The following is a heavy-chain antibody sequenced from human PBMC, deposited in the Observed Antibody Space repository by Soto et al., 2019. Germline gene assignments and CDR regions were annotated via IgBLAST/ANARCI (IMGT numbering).Heavy chain of an antibody. CDR1: GSTFSSYA. CDR2: ISGSGGST. Sequence: LRLSCAASGSTFSSYAMSWVRQAPGKGLEWVSAISGSGGSTYYADSVKGRFTISRDNSKNTLYLQMNSLRAEDTAVYYCAKSGGPGPVVQPPTYYYYGMDVWGPGTTVTVSS. V-gene: IGHV3-23*01. D-gene: IGHD1-26*01. CDR3: AKSGGPGPVVQPPTYYYYGMDV. J-gene: IGHJ6*02.